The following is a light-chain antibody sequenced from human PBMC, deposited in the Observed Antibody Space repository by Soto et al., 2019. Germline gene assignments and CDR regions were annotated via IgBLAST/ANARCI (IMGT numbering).Light chain of an antibody. CDR2: DVS. CDR3: CSYSGSYTWV. Sequence: QSALTQPRSVSRSPGQSVTISCTGTSSDVGGYNYVSWYQQHPGKAPKLMVYDVSKWPSGVPDRFSGFKSGNPASLTISGLQAEDEADYYCCSYSGSYTWVFAGGTKLTVL. CDR1: SSDVGGYNY. J-gene: IGLJ3*02. V-gene: IGLV2-11*01.